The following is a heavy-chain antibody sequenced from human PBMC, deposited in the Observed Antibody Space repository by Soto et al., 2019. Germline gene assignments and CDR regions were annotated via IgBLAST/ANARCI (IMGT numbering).Heavy chain of an antibody. V-gene: IGHV1-18*01. CDR2: VSPYSGNT. J-gene: IGHJ4*02. CDR3: AAGTFLGPWQY. Sequence: QLKFVQSGVEVKKPGSSLKVSCQASGDTLTSYGISWVRQAPGQGLEWMGWVSPYSGNTNYSPKVQGRVTLTTDTTTSTAYMELRSLTSDDTAVYYCAAGTFLGPWQYWGQGTLVTVSS. D-gene: IGHD3-10*01. CDR1: GDTLTSYG.